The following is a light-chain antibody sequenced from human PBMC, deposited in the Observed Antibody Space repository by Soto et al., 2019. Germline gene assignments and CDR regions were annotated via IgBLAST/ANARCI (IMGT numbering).Light chain of an antibody. V-gene: IGKV1-39*01. J-gene: IGKJ5*01. CDR1: QSIKNY. CDR3: QQGYSTTPIT. CDR2: GAS. Sequence: DIQMTQSPSSLSAAIGDRVTITCRASQSIKNYLNWYQHKPGAAPKLLIFGASNLESGVPSRYSGSGSGTEFTLSISSLQPEDVATYYCQQGYSTTPITVGQGARLEIK.